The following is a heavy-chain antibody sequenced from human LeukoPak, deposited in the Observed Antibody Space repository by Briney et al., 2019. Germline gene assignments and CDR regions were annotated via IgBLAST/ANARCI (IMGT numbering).Heavy chain of an antibody. D-gene: IGHD3-9*01. Sequence: GGSLRLSCAASGFTFSSYAMHWVRQAPGKGLEWVAVISYDGSNKYYADSVKGRFTISRDNSKNTLYLQMNSLRAEDTAVYYCAGILTGYYFNYWGQGTLVTVSS. CDR1: GFTFSSYA. CDR3: AGILTGYYFNY. V-gene: IGHV3-30*04. J-gene: IGHJ4*02. CDR2: ISYDGSNK.